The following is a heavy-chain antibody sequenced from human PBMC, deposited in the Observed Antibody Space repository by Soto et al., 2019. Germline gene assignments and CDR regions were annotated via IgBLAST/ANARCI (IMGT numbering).Heavy chain of an antibody. CDR1: GFTFISYA. J-gene: IGHJ4*02. Sequence: EVQLLESGGGLVQPGVSLRLSCAASGFTFISYAMSWVRQAPVTGLERGSAIRGIGGSTYYAESVKGRFTISRDNSKNTLYLQMNSLRAEDTAVSYCATLPDCWSGSHPVHMRGPFDYCGKGTPVTGSS. CDR3: ATLPDCWSGSHPVHMRGPFDY. CDR2: IRGIGGST. D-gene: IGHD3-3*01. V-gene: IGHV3-23*01.